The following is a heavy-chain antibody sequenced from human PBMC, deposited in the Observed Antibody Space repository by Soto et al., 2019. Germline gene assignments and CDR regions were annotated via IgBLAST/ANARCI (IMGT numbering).Heavy chain of an antibody. D-gene: IGHD3-3*01. CDR1: GGSISSGYYY. V-gene: IGHV4-30-4*01. CDR3: ARDNILGILYGGMDV. CDR2: IYYSGST. Sequence: SETLSLTCTVSGGSISSGYYYWSRIRQPPGKGLEWIGYIYYSGSTYYNPSLKSRVTISVDTSKNQFSLKLSSVTAADTAVYYCARDNILGILYGGMDVWGQGTTVTVSS. J-gene: IGHJ6*02.